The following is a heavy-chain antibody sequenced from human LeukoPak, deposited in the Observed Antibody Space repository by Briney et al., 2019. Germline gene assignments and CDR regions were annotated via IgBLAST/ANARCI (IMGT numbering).Heavy chain of an antibody. Sequence: SETLSLTCTVSGGSVSSGTYYWSWIRQPPGKGLEWIGYIYYSGSTNYNPSLKSRVTISVDTSKNQCSLKLNSVTTADTAVYYCTRSTNLEAFDIWGQGTMVTVSS. D-gene: IGHD2-8*01. CDR3: TRSTNLEAFDI. V-gene: IGHV4-61*01. CDR1: GGSVSSGTYY. CDR2: IYYSGST. J-gene: IGHJ3*02.